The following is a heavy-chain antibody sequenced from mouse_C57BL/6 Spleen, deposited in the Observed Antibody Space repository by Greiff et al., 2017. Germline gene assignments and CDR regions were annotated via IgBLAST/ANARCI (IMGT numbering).Heavy chain of an antibody. CDR1: GFTFSSYA. D-gene: IGHD1-1*01. CDR2: ISDGGSYT. V-gene: IGHV5-4*01. Sequence: EVQLVESGGGLVKPGGSLKLSCAASGFTFSSYAMSWVRQTPEKRLEWVATISDGGSYTYYPDNVKGRFTISRDNAKNNLYLQMSHLKSEDTALYYCERGGETTVVADWYFDVWGTGTTVTVSS. J-gene: IGHJ1*03. CDR3: ERGGETTVVADWYFDV.